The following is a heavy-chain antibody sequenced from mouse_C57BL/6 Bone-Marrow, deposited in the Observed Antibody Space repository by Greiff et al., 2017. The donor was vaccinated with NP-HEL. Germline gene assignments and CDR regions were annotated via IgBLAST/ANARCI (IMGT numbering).Heavy chain of an antibody. J-gene: IGHJ1*03. CDR1: GISITTGNYR. Sequence: EVKLMESGPGLVKPSQTVFLTCTVTGISITTGNYRWSWIRQFPGNKLEWIGYIYYSGTITYNPSLTSRTTITRDTPKNQFFLEMNSLTAEDTATYYCAREGPYDYGGDWYFDVWGTGTTVTVSS. D-gene: IGHD2-4*01. CDR2: IYYSGTI. CDR3: AREGPYDYGGDWYFDV. V-gene: IGHV3-5*01.